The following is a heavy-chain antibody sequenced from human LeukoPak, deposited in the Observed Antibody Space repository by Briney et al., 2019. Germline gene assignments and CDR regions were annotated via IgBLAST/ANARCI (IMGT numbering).Heavy chain of an antibody. J-gene: IGHJ4*02. V-gene: IGHV3-23*01. D-gene: IGHD6-13*01. Sequence: GGSLRLSCAASGFTFSSYAMSWVRQAPGKGLEWVSAISGSGGSTYYADSVKGRFTISRDNSKNTLYLQMNSLGAEDTAVYYCAKPQYSSSWYGTVWGQGTLVTVSS. CDR3: AKPQYSSSWYGTV. CDR1: GFTFSSYA. CDR2: ISGSGGST.